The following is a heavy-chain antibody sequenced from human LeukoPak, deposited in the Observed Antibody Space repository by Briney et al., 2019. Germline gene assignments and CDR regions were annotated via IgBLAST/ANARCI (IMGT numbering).Heavy chain of an antibody. Sequence: GGSLRLPCAASGFTFDDYAMHWVRQAPGKGLEWVSGLTWDSNTIGYADSVKGRFTISRDNAKNSLYLQMNSLRAEDTALYYCAKDITGELRFDPWGQGTLVTVSS. V-gene: IGHV3-9*01. J-gene: IGHJ5*02. CDR1: GFTFDDYA. D-gene: IGHD1-7*01. CDR2: LTWDSNTI. CDR3: AKDITGELRFDP.